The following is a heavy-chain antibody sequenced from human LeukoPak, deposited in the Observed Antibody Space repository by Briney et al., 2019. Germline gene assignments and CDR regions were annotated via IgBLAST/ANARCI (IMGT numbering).Heavy chain of an antibody. V-gene: IGHV3-30*04. CDR3: AREGGRYFDY. CDR1: GFTFSSYA. D-gene: IGHD3-16*01. Sequence: PGGSLRLSCAAPGFTFSSYAMHWVRQAPGKGLEWVAVISYDGSNKYYADSVKGRFTISRDNSKNTLYLQMNSLRAEDTAVYYCAREGGRYFDYWGQGTLVTVSS. CDR2: ISYDGSNK. J-gene: IGHJ4*02.